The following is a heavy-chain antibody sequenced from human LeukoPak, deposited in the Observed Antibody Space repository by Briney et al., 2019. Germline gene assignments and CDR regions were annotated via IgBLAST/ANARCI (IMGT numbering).Heavy chain of an antibody. Sequence: SETLSLTCTVSGASISSSSYYWGWIRQPPGEGLEYIGGIYYSGITYYSPSLKSRVTISLDTSKNQSSLKLTSVTAADTAVYYCARDHYYDSSVAYWGQGTLVTVSS. CDR2: IYYSGIT. CDR1: GASISSSSYY. CDR3: ARDHYYDSSVAY. D-gene: IGHD3-22*01. V-gene: IGHV4-39*07. J-gene: IGHJ4*02.